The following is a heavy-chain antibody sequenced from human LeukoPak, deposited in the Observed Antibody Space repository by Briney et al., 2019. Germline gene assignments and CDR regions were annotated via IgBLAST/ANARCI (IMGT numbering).Heavy chain of an antibody. V-gene: IGHV3-21*01. D-gene: IGHD2-21*01. Sequence: PGGSLRLSCAASGFTFSNYNMNWVRQAPGKGLEWVSCIGISSTYILYADSVKGRFTISRDNAKNSLYLQMSSLRAGDTAVYYCVRIFQSYCDAWGQGALVTVST. CDR2: IGISSTYI. J-gene: IGHJ4*02. CDR1: GFTFSNYN. CDR3: VRIFQSYCDA.